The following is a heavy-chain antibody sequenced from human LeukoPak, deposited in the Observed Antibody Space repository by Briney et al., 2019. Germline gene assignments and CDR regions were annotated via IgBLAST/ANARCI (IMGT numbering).Heavy chain of an antibody. Sequence: SVKVSCKASGGTFSSYAISWVRQAPGQGLEWMGRIIPIFGTANYAQKFQGRVTITTDESTSTAYMELSSLRSEDTAVYYCASSLPTSKYYYDSSGYYSDWGQGTLVTVSS. V-gene: IGHV1-69*05. D-gene: IGHD3-22*01. J-gene: IGHJ4*02. CDR3: ASSLPTSKYYYDSSGYYSD. CDR2: IIPIFGTA. CDR1: GGTFSSYA.